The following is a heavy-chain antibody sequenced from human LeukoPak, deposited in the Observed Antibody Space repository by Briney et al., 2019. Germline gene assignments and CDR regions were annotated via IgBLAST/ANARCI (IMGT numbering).Heavy chain of an antibody. Sequence: SETLSLTCTVSGGSISSSSYYWGWIRQPPGKGLEWIGSIYYSGSTYYNPSLKSRVTISVDTSKNQFSLKLSSVTAADTAVYYCARDLRGEWWELGSFDYWGQGTLVTVSS. CDR1: GGSISSSSYY. V-gene: IGHV4-39*07. CDR2: IYYSGST. J-gene: IGHJ4*02. CDR3: ARDLRGEWWELGSFDY. D-gene: IGHD2-15*01.